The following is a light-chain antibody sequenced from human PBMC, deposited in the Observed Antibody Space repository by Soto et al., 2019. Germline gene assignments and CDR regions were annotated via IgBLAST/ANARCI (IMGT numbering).Light chain of an antibody. Sequence: DIQMTQSPSSLSASVGDRVTITCRASQSISSYLNWYQQKPGKAPKLLIYAASSLQSGVPSRFSGSGSGTDFTLTIRSLQPEDFATYYCQHSYSTPPFPFAPGTKVDI. CDR1: QSISSY. CDR3: QHSYSTPPFP. J-gene: IGKJ3*01. V-gene: IGKV1-39*01. CDR2: AAS.